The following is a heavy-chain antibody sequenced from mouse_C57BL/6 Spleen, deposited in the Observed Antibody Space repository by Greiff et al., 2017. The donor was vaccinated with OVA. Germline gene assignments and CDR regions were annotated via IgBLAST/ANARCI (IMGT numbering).Heavy chain of an antibody. D-gene: IGHD1-1*01. CDR3: ARSPFTTVASEDAY. V-gene: IGHV1-19*01. CDR1: GYTFTDYY. CDR2: INPYNGGT. Sequence: EVQLVESGPVLVKPGASVKMSCKASGYTFTDYYMNWVKQSHGKSLEWIGVINPYNGGTSYNQKFKGKATLTVDKSSSTAYMELNSLTSEDSAVYYCARSPFTTVASEDAYWGQGTLVTVSA. J-gene: IGHJ3*01.